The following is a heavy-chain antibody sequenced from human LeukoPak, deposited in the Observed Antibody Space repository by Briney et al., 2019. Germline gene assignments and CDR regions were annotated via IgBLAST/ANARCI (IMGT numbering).Heavy chain of an antibody. J-gene: IGHJ4*02. Sequence: PGRSLRLSCAASGFTFSSYAMHRVRQAPGKGLEWVAVISYDGSNKYYADSVEGRFTISRDNSKNTLYLQMNSLRAEDTAVYYCARGGRTTLFDYWGQGTLVTVSS. CDR3: ARGGRTTLFDY. CDR2: ISYDGSNK. CDR1: GFTFSSYA. V-gene: IGHV3-30-3*01. D-gene: IGHD1-1*01.